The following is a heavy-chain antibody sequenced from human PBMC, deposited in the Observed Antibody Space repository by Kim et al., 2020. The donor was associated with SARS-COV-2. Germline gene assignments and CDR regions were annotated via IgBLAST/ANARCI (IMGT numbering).Heavy chain of an antibody. CDR1: GFTFSRNG. J-gene: IGHJ4*02. CDR3: AKSFSSGLPCLFDY. D-gene: IGHD6-19*01. V-gene: IGHV3-30*18. CDR2: ISYDGSNK. Sequence: GGSLRLSCAASGFTFSRNGMHWVRQAPGKGLEWVAVISYDGSNKYYADSVKGRFTISRDNSKNTLYLQMNSLRAEDTAVYYCAKSFSSGLPCLFDYWGQGTLVTVSS.